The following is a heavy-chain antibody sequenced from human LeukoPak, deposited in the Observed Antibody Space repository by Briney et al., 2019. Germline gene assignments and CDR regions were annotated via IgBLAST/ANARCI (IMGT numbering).Heavy chain of an antibody. D-gene: IGHD2-15*01. Sequence: SVKVSCKASGGTFSSYAISWVRQAPGQGLEWMGRIIPILGIANYAQKFQGRVTITADKSTSTAYMELSSLRSEDTAVYYCASTRGYCSCGSCRTRHWFDPWGQGTLVTVSS. CDR1: GGTFSSYA. CDR3: ASTRGYCSCGSCRTRHWFDP. CDR2: IIPILGIA. J-gene: IGHJ5*02. V-gene: IGHV1-69*04.